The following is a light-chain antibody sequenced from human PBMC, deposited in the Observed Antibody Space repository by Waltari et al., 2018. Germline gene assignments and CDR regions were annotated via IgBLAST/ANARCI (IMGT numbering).Light chain of an antibody. CDR1: SGSPASTFY. CDR2: KAN. CDR3: LLYMGSGIWV. V-gene: IGLV8-61*01. Sequence: QTVVTQEPSLSVSPGGTVTLTWPLSSGSPASTFYPIWYQQTPGQPPRTLVYKANTRSSGVPDRFSGSILGNTAALTITGAQADDESDYYCLLYMGSGIWVFGGGTKLTVL. J-gene: IGLJ3*02.